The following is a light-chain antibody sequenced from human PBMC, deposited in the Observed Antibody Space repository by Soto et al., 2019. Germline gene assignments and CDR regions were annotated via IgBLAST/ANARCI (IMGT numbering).Light chain of an antibody. CDR2: ASS. CDR1: QGIRKD. CDR3: LQHNSVPRT. J-gene: IGKJ1*01. Sequence: DIQMTQSPSSLSASLGDRVTITCRASQGIRKDLSWYQQKPGKAPKRLIYASSSLQSGVPSRLSVSGSGTEFTLTISSLQPEDFATYYCLQHNSVPRTFGQGTKVEIK. V-gene: IGKV1-17*01.